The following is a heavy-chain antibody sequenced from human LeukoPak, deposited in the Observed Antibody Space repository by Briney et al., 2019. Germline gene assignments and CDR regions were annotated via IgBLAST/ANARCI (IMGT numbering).Heavy chain of an antibody. V-gene: IGHV1-18*01. CDR1: GYTFTSYG. J-gene: IGHJ4*02. D-gene: IGHD3-9*01. Sequence: ASVKVSCKASGYTFTSYGISWVRQAPGQGLEWMGWISAYNGNTNYAQKLQGRVTMTTHTSTSTAYMELRRLRYEYTAGCYCAXGGXXXYDXLKVLAAIGDYWGQGTLVTVSS. CDR2: ISAYNGNT. CDR3: AXGGXXXYDXLKVLAAIGDY.